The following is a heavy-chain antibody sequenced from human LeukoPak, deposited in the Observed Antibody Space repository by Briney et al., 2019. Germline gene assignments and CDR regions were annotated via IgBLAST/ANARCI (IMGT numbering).Heavy chain of an antibody. V-gene: IGHV1-46*01. Sequence: GASVKVSCKASGYTFTSYYMHWVRQAPGQGLEWMGIINPSGGSTSYAQKFQGRVTMTRDTSTSTVYMELSSLRSEDTAVYYCARDRRYCSGGSCYPPSYYFDYWGQGTLVTVSS. CDR2: INPSGGST. D-gene: IGHD2-15*01. CDR1: GYTFTSYY. CDR3: ARDRRYCSGGSCYPPSYYFDY. J-gene: IGHJ4*02.